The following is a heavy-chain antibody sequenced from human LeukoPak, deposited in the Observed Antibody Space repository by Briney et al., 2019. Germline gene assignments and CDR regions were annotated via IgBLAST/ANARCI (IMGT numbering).Heavy chain of an antibody. CDR3: ARPHNSGYNDAFDF. V-gene: IGHV3-30-3*01. J-gene: IGHJ3*01. Sequence: GESLRLSCEASGFPFNKYAMHWVRQAPGKGLEWVAVISYDGGNKYDADSVKGRFTISRDNSKNTLYLQMNILRTEDTAVYYCARPHNSGYNDAFDFWGKGTTVTVSS. CDR2: ISYDGGNK. D-gene: IGHD3-22*01. CDR1: GFPFNKYA.